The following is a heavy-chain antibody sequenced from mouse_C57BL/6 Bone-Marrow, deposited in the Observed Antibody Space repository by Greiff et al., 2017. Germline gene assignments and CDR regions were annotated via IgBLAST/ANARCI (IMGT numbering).Heavy chain of an antibody. V-gene: IGHV1-42*01. J-gene: IGHJ2*01. CDR2: INPSTGGT. CDR1: GYSFTGYY. Sequence: EVQLQESGPELVKPGASVKISCKASGYSFTGYYMNWVKQSPEKSLEWIGEINPSTGGTTYNQKFKAKATLTVDKSSSTAYMQLKSLTSADSAVYYCARTITTVALDYWGQGTTLTVSS. CDR3: ARTITTVALDY. D-gene: IGHD1-1*01.